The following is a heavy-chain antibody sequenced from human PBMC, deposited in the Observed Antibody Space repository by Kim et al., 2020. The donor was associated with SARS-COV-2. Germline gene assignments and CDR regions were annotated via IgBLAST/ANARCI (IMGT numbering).Heavy chain of an antibody. CDR3: AKVSDYYYGSYGWGPIAFDI. CDR1: GFTFSSYA. J-gene: IGHJ3*02. Sequence: GGSLRLSCAASGFTFSSYAMSWVRQAPGKGLEWVSAISGSGGSTYYADSVKGRFTISRDNSKNTLYLQMNSRGAEDAALYCCAKVSDYYYGSYGWGPIAFDIWGQGTMVTVSS. CDR2: ISGSGGST. V-gene: IGHV3-23*01. D-gene: IGHD3-22*01.